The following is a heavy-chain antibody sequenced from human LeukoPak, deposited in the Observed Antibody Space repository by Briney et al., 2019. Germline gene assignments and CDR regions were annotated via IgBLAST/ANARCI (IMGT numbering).Heavy chain of an antibody. CDR2: ISSSSSTI. CDR3: ASRGYCSSTSCYNNFDY. D-gene: IGHD2-2*02. V-gene: IGHV3-48*01. CDR1: GFTFSSYA. J-gene: IGHJ4*02. Sequence: GGSLRLSCAASGFTFSSYAMSWVRQAPGKGLEWVSYISSSSSTIYYADSVKGRFTISRDNAKNSLYLQMNSLRAEDTAVYYCASRGYCSSTSCYNNFDYWGQGTLVTVSS.